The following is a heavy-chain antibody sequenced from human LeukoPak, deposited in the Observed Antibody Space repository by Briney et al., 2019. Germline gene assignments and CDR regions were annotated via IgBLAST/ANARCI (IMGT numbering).Heavy chain of an antibody. CDR2: MWYGGSNK. D-gene: IGHD3-10*01. CDR3: ARDSGPEYYGSGSYYPY. J-gene: IGHJ4*02. Sequence: GGSLRLSCAASGFTSSNYGMHWVRQAPGQGLEWVAVMWYGGSNKYYADSVKGRFTISRDNSKNTLYLQMNSLRAEDTAVYYCARDSGPEYYGSGSYYPYWGQGTLVTVSS. V-gene: IGHV3-33*01. CDR1: GFTSSNYG.